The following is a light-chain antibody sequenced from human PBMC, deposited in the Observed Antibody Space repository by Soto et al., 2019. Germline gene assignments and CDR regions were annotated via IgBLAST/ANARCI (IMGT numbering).Light chain of an antibody. CDR1: QSVSSSY. CDR2: AAS. J-gene: IGKJ1*01. Sequence: EIVLTQSPGTLSLSPGERATLSCRASQSVSSSYLAWYQQKPGQAPRLLIYAASSRATDIPDRFSGSGSGTDFTLTIDRLEPEDVAVYYCQQYSRSLWTFGQGTKVEIK. V-gene: IGKV3-20*01. CDR3: QQYSRSLWT.